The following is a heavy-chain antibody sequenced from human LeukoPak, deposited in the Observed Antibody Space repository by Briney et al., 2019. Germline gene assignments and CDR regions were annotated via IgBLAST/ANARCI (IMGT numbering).Heavy chain of an antibody. CDR2: INPSGGST. CDR3: ARDRDSGYDSISYYFDY. CDR1: GYTFTSYY. Sequence: ASVKVSCKASGYTFTSYYMHWVRQAPGQGLEWMGIINPSGGSTSYAQKFQGRVTVTRDMSTSTVYMELSSLRSEDTAVYYCARDRDSGYDSISYYFDYWGQGTLVTVSS. J-gene: IGHJ4*02. D-gene: IGHD5-12*01. V-gene: IGHV1-46*01.